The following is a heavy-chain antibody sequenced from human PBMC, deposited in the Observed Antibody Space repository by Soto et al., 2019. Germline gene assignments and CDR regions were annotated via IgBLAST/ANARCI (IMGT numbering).Heavy chain of an antibody. D-gene: IGHD6-19*01. CDR3: AREGGYSSGLGIDY. CDR2: INPNSGVT. J-gene: IGHJ4*02. V-gene: IGHV1-2*04. Sequence: QVQLVQSGAEVKKPGASVKVSCKASGYTFTDYYMHWVRQAPGQGLEWMGWINPNSGVTNYAQKFQDWVTMTRDTSISTAYMELRRLRSDDTAVYYCAREGGYSSGLGIDYLGQGTLVTVSS. CDR1: GYTFTDYY.